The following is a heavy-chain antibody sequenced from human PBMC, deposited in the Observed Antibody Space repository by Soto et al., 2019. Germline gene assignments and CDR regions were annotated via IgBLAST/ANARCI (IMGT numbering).Heavy chain of an antibody. Sequence: QVQLQESGPGLVKSSQTLSLTCTVSGGSITSGDYYWSWIRQHPGKGLEWIGYIDYSGSTYYNPSLKRRVTISVVTSKNQFSLKLTSVTAADTAVYYCARAGEMVRGVMYYFDYWGQGTLVTVSS. J-gene: IGHJ4*02. CDR2: IDYSGST. D-gene: IGHD3-10*01. CDR1: GGSITSGDYY. CDR3: ARAGEMVRGVMYYFDY. V-gene: IGHV4-31*03.